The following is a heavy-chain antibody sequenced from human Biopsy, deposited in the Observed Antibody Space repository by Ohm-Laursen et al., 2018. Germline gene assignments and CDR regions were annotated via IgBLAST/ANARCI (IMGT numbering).Heavy chain of an antibody. CDR3: ARHPTGFWFDP. V-gene: IGHV4-39*01. CDR2: IFYGGIT. Sequence: SDTLSLTCGVSGGSIGSETNYWGWIRQPPGKGLEWIGSIFYGGITYYNPSLKSRVTISVDTSKNQFSLNLSSVTGADTAVYYCARHPTGFWFDPWGQGTLVTVSS. CDR1: GGSIGSETNY. J-gene: IGHJ5*02.